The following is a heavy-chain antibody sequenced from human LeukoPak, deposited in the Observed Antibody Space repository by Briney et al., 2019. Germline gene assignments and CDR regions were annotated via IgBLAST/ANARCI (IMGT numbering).Heavy chain of an antibody. D-gene: IGHD3-10*01. CDR2: ISSSSSYI. J-gene: IGHJ4*02. CDR1: GFTFSSYS. Sequence: GGSLRLSCAASGFTFSSYSMNWVRQAPGKGLEWVSSISSSSSYIYYADSVKGRFTISGDNAKNSLYLQMNSLRAEDTAVYYCARDLLAMVRGVPIDYWGQGTLVTVSS. CDR3: ARDLLAMVRGVPIDY. V-gene: IGHV3-21*01.